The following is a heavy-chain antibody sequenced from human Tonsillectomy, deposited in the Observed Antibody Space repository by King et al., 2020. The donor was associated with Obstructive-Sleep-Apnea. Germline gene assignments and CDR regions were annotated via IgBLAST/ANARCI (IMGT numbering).Heavy chain of an antibody. Sequence: QLVQYGGGVVQPGRSLRLSCDASGFSLSGYDMQWVRQAPGKGLEWVAGISYNGNKKYYADSLRGRFNVSRDNSKNALYLEMNSLRPEDAALYYCARDKGANWFDPWGQGTLVTVSS. CDR2: ISYNGNKK. CDR3: ARDKGANWFDP. CDR1: GFSLSGYD. J-gene: IGHJ5*02. V-gene: IGHV3-30*04.